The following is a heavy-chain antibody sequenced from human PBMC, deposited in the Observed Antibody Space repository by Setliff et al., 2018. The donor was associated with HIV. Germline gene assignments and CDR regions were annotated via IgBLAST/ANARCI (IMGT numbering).Heavy chain of an antibody. CDR1: GGSFSDYY. CDR2: INHSGST. Sequence: PSETLSLTCAVYGGSFSDYYWSWIRQPPGQGLEWIGEINHSGSTNYNASLKSRVTISGDMSKKQFSLKLSSVTAADTAVYYCARGSSPAVTSYYYYYMDVWGKGTTVTVSS. CDR3: ARGSSPAVTSYYYYYMDV. V-gene: IGHV4-34*01. D-gene: IGHD4-17*01. J-gene: IGHJ6*03.